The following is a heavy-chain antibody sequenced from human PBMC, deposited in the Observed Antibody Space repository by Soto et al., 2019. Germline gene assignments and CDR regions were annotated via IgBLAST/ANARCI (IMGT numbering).Heavy chain of an antibody. CDR1: GGSISSGGYS. J-gene: IGHJ5*02. D-gene: IGHD2-8*01. Sequence: QLQLQESGSGLVKPSQTLSLTCAVSGGSISSGGYSWSWIRLPPGKGLEWIGYIYHSGSTYYNPSLRSRVTRSVDRSKNQFSLKLSSVTAADTAVYYCAREGRMSNWFDPWGQGTLVTVSS. CDR2: IYHSGST. V-gene: IGHV4-30-2*01. CDR3: AREGRMSNWFDP.